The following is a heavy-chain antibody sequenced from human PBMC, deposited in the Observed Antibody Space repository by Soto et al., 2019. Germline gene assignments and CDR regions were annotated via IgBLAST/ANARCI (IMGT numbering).Heavy chain of an antibody. CDR1: GFTFSSYA. Sequence: PGGSLRLSCAASGFTFSSYAMSWVRQAPGKGLEWVSAISGSGGSTYYADSVKGRLTISRDNSKNTLYLQMNSLRAEDTAVYYCAKDRTIAVAGTDGGNDAFDIWGQGTTVTVSS. CDR2: ISGSGGST. V-gene: IGHV3-23*01. D-gene: IGHD6-19*01. CDR3: AKDRTIAVAGTDGGNDAFDI. J-gene: IGHJ3*02.